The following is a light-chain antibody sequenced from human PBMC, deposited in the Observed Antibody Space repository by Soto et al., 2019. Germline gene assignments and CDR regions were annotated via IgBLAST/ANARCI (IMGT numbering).Light chain of an antibody. V-gene: IGLV1-40*01. CDR3: QSYDGRLTGYV. CDR2: GNT. J-gene: IGLJ1*01. Sequence: QSVLTQPPSVSGAPGQTVTISFTGSTSNIGAGYDVHWYQQFPGTAPRVLIFGNTNRPSGVPDRFSGSKSGTSASLAVTGLQAEDEADYYCQSYDGRLTGYVFGAGTKLTVL. CDR1: TSNIGAGYD.